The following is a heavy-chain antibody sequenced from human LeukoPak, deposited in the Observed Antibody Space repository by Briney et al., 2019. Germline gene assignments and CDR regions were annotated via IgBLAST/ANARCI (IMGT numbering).Heavy chain of an antibody. J-gene: IGHJ4*02. CDR2: INPNSGGT. CDR1: GYTFTGYY. Sequence: ASVKVSCKASGYTFTGYYMHSVRQTPGQGLEWMGGINPNSGGTNYAQKFQGRVTMTRDTSISTAYMEVSRLRSDDTAVYYCARRSGYSFDYWGQGTLVTVSS. CDR3: ARRSGYSFDY. V-gene: IGHV1-2*02. D-gene: IGHD5-18*01.